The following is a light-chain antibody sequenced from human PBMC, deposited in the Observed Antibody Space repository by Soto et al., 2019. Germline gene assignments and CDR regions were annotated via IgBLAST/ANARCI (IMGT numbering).Light chain of an antibody. CDR2: GAS. Sequence: EIVWTQSPGTLSLSPGARATLPCRARQSVSSSYLAWYPQQPGQAHRLMIYGASSRATGIPDRFSGSGSGTDFTLTISRLEPEDLAVYYCQQFQNWPTITFGPWTRLEIK. J-gene: IGKJ5*01. CDR3: QQFQNWPTIT. V-gene: IGKV3-20*01. CDR1: QSVSSSY.